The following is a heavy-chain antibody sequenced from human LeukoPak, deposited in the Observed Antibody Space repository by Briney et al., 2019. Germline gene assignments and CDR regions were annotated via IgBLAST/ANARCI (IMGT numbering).Heavy chain of an antibody. CDR3: AKRSGSPHNFDY. D-gene: IGHD1-1*01. Sequence: GGSLRLSCAASGFSFHEHDMHWVRQTPGKGLEWVSLISGDGGNKYYADSVRGRFTISRDNSKNLLSLQMNSLRGDDTALYFCAKRSGSPHNFDYWGQGALVTVSS. J-gene: IGHJ4*02. V-gene: IGHV3-43*02. CDR2: ISGDGGNK. CDR1: GFSFHEHD.